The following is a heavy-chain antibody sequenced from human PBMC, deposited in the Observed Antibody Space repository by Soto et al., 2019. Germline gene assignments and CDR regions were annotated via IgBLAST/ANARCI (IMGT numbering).Heavy chain of an antibody. CDR1: GFTFSSYR. J-gene: IGHJ3*02. CDR2: IWYDGSHK. D-gene: IGHD5-12*01. V-gene: IGHV3-33*01. Sequence: QVQLVESGGAVVQPGTSLRLSCTASGFTFSSYRMHWVRQAPGKGLEWVAIIWYDGSHKFYVDSVKGRFAVSRDNSKNTVYLQMNSLTGVDTAVYYCARPRYSGDDPDALEIWGRGTLVTISS. CDR3: ARPRYSGDDPDALEI.